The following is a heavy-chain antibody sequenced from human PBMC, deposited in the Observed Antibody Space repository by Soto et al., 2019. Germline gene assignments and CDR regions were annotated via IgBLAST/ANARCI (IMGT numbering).Heavy chain of an antibody. V-gene: IGHV4-4*02. D-gene: IGHD3-9*01. Sequence: SETLSLTCAVSGGSISSNNWWSWVRQPPGKGLECIGEIYHSGITNYNPSLKSRVTISVDKSKNQFSLKLSSVTAADTAVYYCARGSRFFDWFFQAFDIWGQGTMVTVSS. J-gene: IGHJ3*02. CDR2: IYHSGIT. CDR3: ARGSRFFDWFFQAFDI. CDR1: GGSISSNNW.